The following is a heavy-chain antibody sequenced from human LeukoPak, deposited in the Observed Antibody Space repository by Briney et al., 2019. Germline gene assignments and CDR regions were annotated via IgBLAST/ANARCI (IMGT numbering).Heavy chain of an antibody. CDR1: GFTFSSYA. J-gene: IGHJ4*02. V-gene: IGHV3-64*04. CDR2: ISSNGGST. CDR3: ARASSSGWYDY. Sequence: PGGSLRLSCAASGFTFSSYAMHWVRQAPGKGLEYVSAISSNGGSTYYANSVKGRFTISRDNAKNSLYLQMNSLRAEDTAVYYCARASSSGWYDYWGQGTLVTVSS. D-gene: IGHD6-19*01.